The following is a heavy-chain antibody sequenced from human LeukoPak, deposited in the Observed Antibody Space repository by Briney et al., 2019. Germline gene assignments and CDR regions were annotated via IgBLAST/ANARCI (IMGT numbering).Heavy chain of an antibody. V-gene: IGHV6-1*01. CDR2: TYYRSKWYN. J-gene: IGHJ3*02. Sequence: SQTLSLTCAISGDSVSSNSAAWSWIRQSPSRGLEWLGRTYYRSKWYNDYAISVKSRITINPNTSKNQFSLQLNSVTPEDTAVYYCARKNAGAFDIWGQGTMVTVSS. CDR3: ARKNAGAFDI. CDR1: GDSVSSNSAA.